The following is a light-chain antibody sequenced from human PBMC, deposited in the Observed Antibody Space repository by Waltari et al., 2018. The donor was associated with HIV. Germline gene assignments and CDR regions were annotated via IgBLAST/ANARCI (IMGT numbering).Light chain of an antibody. CDR3: QSYDSGLSATV. J-gene: IGLJ3*02. CDR2: SND. Sequence: QSVLTQPPSVSGAPGQRVAISCTGSSPTIPAGYQVHWYQVLPCTVPKLRIFSNDTRPSGVPDRFSASKSPTSASLAITGLQPEDEADYYCQSYDSGLSATVFGGGTRLTVL. V-gene: IGLV1-40*01. CDR1: SPTIPAGYQ.